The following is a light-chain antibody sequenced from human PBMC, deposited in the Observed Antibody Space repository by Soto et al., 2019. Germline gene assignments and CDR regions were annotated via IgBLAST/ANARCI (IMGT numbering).Light chain of an antibody. Sequence: DIQMTQSPSTLSASVEDRVTITCRASQSISWYLAWYQQKPGKAPKLLIYDASRLKSEVPSRFSGSGSGTEFTLTISSLQPDDFATYYCQQYDSYSSWTFGQGTKVEVK. CDR3: QQYDSYSSWT. V-gene: IGKV1-5*01. CDR2: DAS. J-gene: IGKJ1*01. CDR1: QSISWY.